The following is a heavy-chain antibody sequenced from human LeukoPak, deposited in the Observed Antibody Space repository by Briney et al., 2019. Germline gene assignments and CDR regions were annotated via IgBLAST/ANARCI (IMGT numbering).Heavy chain of an antibody. Sequence: SVKVSCKASGFTFTSSAVQWVRQARGQRLEWIGWIVVGSGNTNYAQKFQERDTITRDMSTSTAYMELSSLRSEDTAVYYCAADVAPGHFQHWGQGTLVTVSS. J-gene: IGHJ1*01. D-gene: IGHD2-15*01. CDR3: AADVAPGHFQH. CDR2: IVVGSGNT. CDR1: GFTFTSSA. V-gene: IGHV1-58*01.